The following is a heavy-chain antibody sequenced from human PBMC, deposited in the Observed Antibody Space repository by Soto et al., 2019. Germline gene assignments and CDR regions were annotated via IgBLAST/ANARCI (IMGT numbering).Heavy chain of an antibody. CDR2: ISWNSGSI. CDR3: AKGLGVPRSTAYSSTRDGLFDY. D-gene: IGHD6-13*01. CDR1: GFTFDDYA. V-gene: IGHV3-9*01. Sequence: EVQLVESGGGLVQPGRSLRLSCAASGFTFDDYAMHWVRQAPGKGLEWVSGISWNSGSIGYADSVKGRFTISRDNAKNSLYLQMNSLRAEDTALYYCAKGLGVPRSTAYSSTRDGLFDYWGQGTLVTVSS. J-gene: IGHJ4*02.